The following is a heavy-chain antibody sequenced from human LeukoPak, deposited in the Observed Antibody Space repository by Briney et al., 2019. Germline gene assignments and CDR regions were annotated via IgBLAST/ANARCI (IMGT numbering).Heavy chain of an antibody. D-gene: IGHD6-13*01. CDR1: GYTFTGYY. J-gene: IGHJ6*03. CDR2: INPSSGGA. Sequence: CASVTVSCTASGYTFTGYYLHWVRHAPGQGLEWMGWINPSSGGAKYAQNFQGRVIITTDTSISTAYMELSSLRSGDTAVYYCARSSPPTYYHFYYYMDVWGKGSTVTVSS. CDR3: ARSSPPTYYHFYYYMDV. V-gene: IGHV1-2*02.